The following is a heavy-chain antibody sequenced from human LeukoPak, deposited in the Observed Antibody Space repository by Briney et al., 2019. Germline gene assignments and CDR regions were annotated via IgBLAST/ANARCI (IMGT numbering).Heavy chain of an antibody. CDR3: ARDRYVYSSSLGFDY. D-gene: IGHD6-6*01. CDR1: GGSISSYY. Sequence: SETLSLTCTVSGGSISSYYWSWIRQPPGKGLEWIGYIYYSGSTNYNPSLKSRVTISVDTSKNQFSLKLSSVTAADTAVYYCARDRYVYSSSLGFDYWGQGTLVTVSS. CDR2: IYYSGST. J-gene: IGHJ4*02. V-gene: IGHV4-59*01.